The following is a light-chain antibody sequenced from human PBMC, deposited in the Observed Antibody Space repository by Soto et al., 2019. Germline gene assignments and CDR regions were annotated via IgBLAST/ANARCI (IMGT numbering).Light chain of an antibody. V-gene: IGLV2-14*01. CDR1: SSDVGYYNY. CDR2: DVN. CDR3: SSYTSSSTYV. J-gene: IGLJ1*01. Sequence: QSVLTQPASVSGCPGQSIAISCTGTSSDVGYYNYVSWYQQHPGKAPKVMIYDVNNRPSGVSDRFSGSKSGNTASLTISGLQAEDEADYYCSSYTSSSTYVFGTGTKLTVL.